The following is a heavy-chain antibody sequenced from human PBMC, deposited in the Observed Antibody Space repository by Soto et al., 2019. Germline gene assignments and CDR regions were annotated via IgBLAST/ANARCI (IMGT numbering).Heavy chain of an antibody. V-gene: IGHV3-66*01. CDR1: GFTVSSNY. CDR3: ARDRRGSYSSYYYYGMDV. Sequence: GGSLRLSCAASGFTVSSNYMSWVRQAPGKGLEWVSVIYSGGSTYYADSVKGRFTISRDNSKNTLYPQMNSLRAEDTAVYYCARDRRGSYSSYYYYGMDVWGQGTTVTVSS. CDR2: IYSGGST. J-gene: IGHJ6*02. D-gene: IGHD1-26*01.